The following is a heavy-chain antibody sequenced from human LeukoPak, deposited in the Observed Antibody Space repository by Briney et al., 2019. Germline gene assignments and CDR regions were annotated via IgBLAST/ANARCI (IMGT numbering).Heavy chain of an antibody. CDR3: ARSGGSPTYYFDY. CDR2: ISSSSSYI. J-gene: IGHJ4*02. Sequence: PGGSLRLSCAASGFTFSSYSLNWVRQAPGKGLEWVSSISSSSSYIYYADSVKGRFTISRDNAKNSRYLQMNSLRAEDTAVYYCARSGGSPTYYFDYWGQGTLVTVSS. D-gene: IGHD2-15*01. CDR1: GFTFSSYS. V-gene: IGHV3-21*01.